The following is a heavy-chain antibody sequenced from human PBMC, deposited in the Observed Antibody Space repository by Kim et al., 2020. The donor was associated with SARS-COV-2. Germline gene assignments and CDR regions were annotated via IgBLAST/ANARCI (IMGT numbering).Heavy chain of an antibody. V-gene: IGHV3-30*18. D-gene: IGHD3-10*01. CDR3: AKDAEDWELDY. Sequence: GGSLRLSCAASGFTFSSYGMHWVRQAPGKGLEWVAVISYDGSNKYYADSVKGRFTISRDNSKNTLYLQMNSLRAEDTAVYYCAKDAEDWELDYWGQGTLVTVSS. CDR1: GFTFSSYG. J-gene: IGHJ4*02. CDR2: ISYDGSNK.